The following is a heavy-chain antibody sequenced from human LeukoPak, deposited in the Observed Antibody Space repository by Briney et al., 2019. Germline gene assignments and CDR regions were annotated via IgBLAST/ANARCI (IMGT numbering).Heavy chain of an antibody. Sequence: SETLSLTCTVSGGSISSSSYYWGWIRQPPGKGLEGSGSICYSGSTYYNPSLKSRVTISVDTSKNQFSLKLSSVTAADTAVYYCARGMEREDIVATTEFDYWGQGTLVTVSS. CDR2: ICYSGST. D-gene: IGHD5-12*01. CDR1: GGSISSSSYY. J-gene: IGHJ4*02. V-gene: IGHV4-39*01. CDR3: ARGMEREDIVATTEFDY.